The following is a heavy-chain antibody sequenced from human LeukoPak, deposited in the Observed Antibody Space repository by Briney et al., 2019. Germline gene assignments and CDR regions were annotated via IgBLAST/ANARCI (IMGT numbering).Heavy chain of an antibody. V-gene: IGHV4-34*01. Sequence: SETLSLTCAVYGGSFSGYYWSWIRQPPGKGLEWIGEINHSGSTNYNPSLKSRVTISVDTSKNQFSLKLSSVTAADTAVYYCARAPYYDILTGYYRYYYGMDVWGQGTTVTVSS. D-gene: IGHD3-9*01. CDR1: GGSFSGYY. J-gene: IGHJ6*02. CDR2: INHSGST. CDR3: ARAPYYDILTGYYRYYYGMDV.